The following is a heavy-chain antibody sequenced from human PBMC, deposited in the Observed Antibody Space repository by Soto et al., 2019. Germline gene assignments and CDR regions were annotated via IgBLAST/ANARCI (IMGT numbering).Heavy chain of an antibody. CDR2: INPSGGST. D-gene: IGHD2-8*01. V-gene: IGHV1-46*01. CDR3: TRAYSINGLDI. Sequence: ASVKVSCKASGYTFTSYYMHWVRQAPGQGLEWMGIINPSGGSTSYAQKFQGRVTMTRDTSTSTVYMELSSLRSEDTAVYYCTRAYSINGLDIWGQGTMVTVSS. J-gene: IGHJ3*02. CDR1: GYTFTSYY.